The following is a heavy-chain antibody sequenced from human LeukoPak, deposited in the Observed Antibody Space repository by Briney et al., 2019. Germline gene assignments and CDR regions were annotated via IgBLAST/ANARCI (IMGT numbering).Heavy chain of an antibody. V-gene: IGHV3-30*03. Sequence: PGGSLRLSCAASGFTFSSYGMHWVRQAPGKGLEWVAVISYDGSNKYYADSVKGRFTISRDNSKNTLYLQMNSLRAEDTAVYYCARDLGDFWSGYYDFDYWGQGTLVTVSS. J-gene: IGHJ4*02. CDR2: ISYDGSNK. D-gene: IGHD3-3*01. CDR1: GFTFSSYG. CDR3: ARDLGDFWSGYYDFDY.